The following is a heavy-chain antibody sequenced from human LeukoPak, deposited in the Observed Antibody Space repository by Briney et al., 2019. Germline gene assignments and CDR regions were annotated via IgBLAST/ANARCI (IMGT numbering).Heavy chain of an antibody. Sequence: SETLSLTCTVSGGSISSSSYYWGWIRQPPGKGLEWIGSIYSSGSTYYNPSLKSRVTISVDTSKNQFSLKLSSVTAADTAVYYCARVGIVGATPTPNDAFDIWGQGTMVTVSS. CDR3: ARVGIVGATPTPNDAFDI. J-gene: IGHJ3*02. V-gene: IGHV4-39*01. D-gene: IGHD1-26*01. CDR1: GGSISSSSYY. CDR2: IYSSGST.